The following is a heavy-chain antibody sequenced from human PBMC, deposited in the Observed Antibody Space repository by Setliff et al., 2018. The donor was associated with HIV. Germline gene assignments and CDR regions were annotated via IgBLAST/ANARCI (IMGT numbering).Heavy chain of an antibody. CDR2: MNPNSGGT. CDR3: ARLFYDYWSGFYSGDY. CDR1: ENTFSNYY. V-gene: IGHV1-2*02. Sequence: ASVKVSCKAPENTFSNYYLHWLRQAPGQGLEWMGWMNPNSGGTNYAQKFQGRVTMTRDTSINTAFMELNSLRSDDTAVYYCARLFYDYWSGFYSGDYWGQGTLVTVSS. D-gene: IGHD3-3*01. J-gene: IGHJ4*02.